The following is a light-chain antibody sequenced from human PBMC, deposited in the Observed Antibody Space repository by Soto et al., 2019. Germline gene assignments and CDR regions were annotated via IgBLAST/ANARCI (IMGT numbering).Light chain of an antibody. V-gene: IGKV1-39*01. CDR1: QSISSY. CDR3: QQSDSTPWT. J-gene: IGKJ1*01. CDR2: AAS. Sequence: DIQMTQSPSSLSASVGDRVTITCRASQSISSYLNWYQQKPGKAPKLLIYAASSLQSGVPSRFSGSGSVTDFTITISSRQPEDFATYYCQQSDSTPWTFGQGTKVEIK.